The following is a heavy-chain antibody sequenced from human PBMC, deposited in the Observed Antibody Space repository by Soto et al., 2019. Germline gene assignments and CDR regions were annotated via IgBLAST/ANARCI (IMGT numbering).Heavy chain of an antibody. V-gene: IGHV4-59*01. D-gene: IGHD6-13*01. J-gene: IGHJ4*02. CDR2: IYYSGST. Sequence: PSETLSLTCTVSGGSISGYYWSWIRQPPGKGLEWIGYIYYSGSTNYNPSLKSRVTISVDTSKNQFSLKLSSVTAADTAVYYCASFKAAAGIGYWGQGTLVTVSS. CDR1: GGSISGYY. CDR3: ASFKAAAGIGY.